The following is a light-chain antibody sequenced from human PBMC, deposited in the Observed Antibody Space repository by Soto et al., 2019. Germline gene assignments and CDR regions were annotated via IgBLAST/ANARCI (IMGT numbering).Light chain of an antibody. J-gene: IGKJ5*01. CDR1: QSVSSSY. CDR2: GAS. V-gene: IGKV3-20*01. Sequence: EIVLTQSPGTLSLSPGERATLSCRASQSVSSSYLAWYQQKPGQAPRLLIYGASSRATGIPDRFSGSGSGTDFTLTISRLEPEDFAMYYCQQNGRSPLFTFGKGHDWRLN. CDR3: QQNGRSPLFT.